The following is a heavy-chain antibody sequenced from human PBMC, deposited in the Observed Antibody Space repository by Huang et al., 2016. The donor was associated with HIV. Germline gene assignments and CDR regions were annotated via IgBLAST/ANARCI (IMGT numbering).Heavy chain of an antibody. D-gene: IGHD6-19*01. J-gene: IGHJ3*02. V-gene: IGHV3-15*01. CDR3: TTESESSGWTMDHDAFDI. CDR2: IKSKTDGGTT. Sequence: VQLVESGGGLVKPGGALRLSCAASGFTFSNAWMSWVRQGPGKGMEWVGRIKSKTDGGTTDYAAPVKGRFTISRDDSKNTLYLQMNSLKTEDTAVYYCTTESESSGWTMDHDAFDIWGQGTMVTVSS. CDR1: GFTFSNAW.